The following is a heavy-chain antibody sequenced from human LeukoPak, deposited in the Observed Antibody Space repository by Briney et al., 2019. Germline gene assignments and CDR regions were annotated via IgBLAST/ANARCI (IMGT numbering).Heavy chain of an antibody. D-gene: IGHD3-10*01. Sequence: GGSLRLSCAASVFTFSSYWMHWVRQAPGKGLVWVSRINSDGSSTSYADSVKGRFTISRDNAKNTLYLQMNSLRAEDTAVYYCARALLWFGGYYFDYWGQGTLVTVSS. CDR2: INSDGSST. V-gene: IGHV3-74*01. J-gene: IGHJ4*02. CDR1: VFTFSSYW. CDR3: ARALLWFGGYYFDY.